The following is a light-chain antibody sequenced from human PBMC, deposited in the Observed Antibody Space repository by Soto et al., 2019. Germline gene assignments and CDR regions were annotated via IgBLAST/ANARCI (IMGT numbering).Light chain of an antibody. CDR1: QSIGKD. Sequence: DIQMTQSPSSRSASVGDRVTITCRASQSIGKDRYWYQQKPGRAPKLLIYGASRLLSGVPSRFSGSGSWTDFTLSIIDIPPGDFATYYCQQSYTTPPYTFGQGTRLEV. V-gene: IGKV1-39*01. J-gene: IGKJ2*01. CDR3: QQSYTTPPYT. CDR2: GAS.